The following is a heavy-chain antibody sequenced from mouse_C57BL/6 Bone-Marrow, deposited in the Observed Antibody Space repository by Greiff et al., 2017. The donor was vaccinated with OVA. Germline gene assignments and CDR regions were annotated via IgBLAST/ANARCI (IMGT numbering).Heavy chain of an antibody. CDR3: ARNLYDGYHGGY. Sequence: QVQLQQSGAELVKPGASVKLSCKASGYTFTSYWMHWVKQRPGQGLEWIGMIHPNSGSTNYNEKFKSKATLTVDKSSSTAYMQLSSLTSEDSAVYYCARNLYDGYHGGYWGQGTTLTVSS. V-gene: IGHV1-64*01. CDR1: GYTFTSYW. D-gene: IGHD2-3*01. J-gene: IGHJ2*01. CDR2: IHPNSGST.